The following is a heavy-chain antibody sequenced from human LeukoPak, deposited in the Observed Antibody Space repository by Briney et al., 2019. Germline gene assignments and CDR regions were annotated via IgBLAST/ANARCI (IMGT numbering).Heavy chain of an antibody. J-gene: IGHJ4*02. CDR1: GFTFSNYL. CDR3: AMALDY. V-gene: IGHV3-23*01. CDR2: ISHSGSSI. Sequence: GGSLRLSCVASGFTFSNYLMNWVRQAPGKGLEWVSGISHSGSSIYYADSVKGRFTISRDNSKNTLYLQMDRLRVEDTAVYYCAMALDYWGQGTRVTVSS.